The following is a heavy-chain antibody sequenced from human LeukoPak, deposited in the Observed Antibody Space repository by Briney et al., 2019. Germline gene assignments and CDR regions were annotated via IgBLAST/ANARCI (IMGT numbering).Heavy chain of an antibody. CDR2: IRHDGSEK. D-gene: IGHD5-18*01. CDR3: ARGGSRQYNF. Sequence: GGSLRLSCAASGFTFSSYWMSWVRQAPGKGLEWVANIRHDGSEKCYVDSVKGRFTISRDNAKDSLYLQMNSLRVEDTAVYYCARGGSRQYNFWGQGTLVTVSS. J-gene: IGHJ4*02. CDR1: GFTFSSYW. V-gene: IGHV3-7*01.